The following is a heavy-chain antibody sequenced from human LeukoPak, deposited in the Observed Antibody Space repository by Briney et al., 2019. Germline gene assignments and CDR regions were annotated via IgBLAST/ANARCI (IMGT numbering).Heavy chain of an antibody. CDR2: IYYSGST. J-gene: IGHJ5*02. CDR3: ARYSMGYSYGYGGFDP. V-gene: IGHV4-59*01. D-gene: IGHD5-18*01. Sequence: SETLSLTCTVSGGSISSYYWSWIRQPPGKGLEWIGYIYYSGSTNYNPSLKSRVTISVDTSKNQFSLKLSSVTAADTAVCYCARYSMGYSYGYGGFDPWGQGTLVTVSS. CDR1: GGSISSYY.